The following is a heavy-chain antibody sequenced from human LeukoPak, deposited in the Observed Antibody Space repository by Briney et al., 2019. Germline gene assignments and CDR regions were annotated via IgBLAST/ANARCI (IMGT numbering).Heavy chain of an antibody. J-gene: IGHJ4*02. CDR1: GFPFISYW. CDR2: IKEDGSEK. CDR3: AREEYDSSGYDY. V-gene: IGHV3-7*01. D-gene: IGHD3-22*01. Sequence: GSLGLSCAASGFPFISYWMSWVRQAPGKGLEWVANIKEDGSEKYYVDSVKGRFTISRDNTKNSLYLQMASLRAEDTAVYYCAREEYDSSGYDYWGQGILVTVSS.